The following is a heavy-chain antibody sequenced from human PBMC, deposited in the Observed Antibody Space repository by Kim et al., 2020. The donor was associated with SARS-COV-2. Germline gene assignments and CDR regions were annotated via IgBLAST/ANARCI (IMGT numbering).Heavy chain of an antibody. J-gene: IGHJ3*02. V-gene: IGHV7-4-1*02. CDR3: ARALDAFDI. CDR2: GNP. Sequence: GNPTYAQGFTGRFVFSMDSSVSTAYLQINSLKAEDTAVYYCARALDAFDIWGQGTMVTVSS.